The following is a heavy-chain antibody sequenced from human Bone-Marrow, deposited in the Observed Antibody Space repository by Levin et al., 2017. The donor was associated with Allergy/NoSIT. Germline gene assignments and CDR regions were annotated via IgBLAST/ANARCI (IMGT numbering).Heavy chain of an antibody. Sequence: ETLSLTCAASGFTFSNYRMNWVRQAPGKGLEWVSYISGGGGTIYYADSVKGRFIISRDNAKNLLYLQMNSLRAEDTALYYCARDQGVVATSTLNAFDIWGQGTMVTVSS. V-gene: IGHV3-48*01. CDR2: ISGGGGTI. CDR1: GFTFSNYR. CDR3: ARDQGVVATSTLNAFDI. J-gene: IGHJ3*02. D-gene: IGHD2-15*01.